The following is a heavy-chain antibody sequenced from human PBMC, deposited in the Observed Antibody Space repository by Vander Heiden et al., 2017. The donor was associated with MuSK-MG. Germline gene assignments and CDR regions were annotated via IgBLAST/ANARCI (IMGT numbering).Heavy chain of an antibody. CDR1: GFSFSNARMG. D-gene: IGHD1-26*01. Sequence: QVTLKESGPVLVKPTETLTLTCTVSGFSFSNARMGVSWIRQPPGKALEWLAHIFSNDKKSYSTSLKSRLTISKDTSKSQVVLTMTNMDPVDTATYYCARIQWESYFDYWGQGTLVTVSS. J-gene: IGHJ4*02. CDR3: ARIQWESYFDY. CDR2: IFSNDKK. V-gene: IGHV2-26*01.